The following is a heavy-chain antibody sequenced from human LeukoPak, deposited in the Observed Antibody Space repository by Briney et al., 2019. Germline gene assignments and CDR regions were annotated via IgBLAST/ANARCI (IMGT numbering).Heavy chain of an antibody. CDR1: GGSFSGYY. J-gene: IGHJ6*02. CDR3: ARDLRGGTDGMDV. V-gene: IGHV4-34*01. Sequence: PSETLSLTCAVYGGSFSGYYWSWIRQPPGKGLEWIGEINHSGSTNYNPSLKSRVTISVDTSKNQFSLKLSSVTAADTAVYYCARDLRGGTDGMDVWGQGTTVTVSS. D-gene: IGHD3-3*01. CDR2: INHSGST.